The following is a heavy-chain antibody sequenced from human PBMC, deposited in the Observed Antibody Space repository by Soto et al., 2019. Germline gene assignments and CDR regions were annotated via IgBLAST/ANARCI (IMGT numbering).Heavy chain of an antibody. D-gene: IGHD5-18*01. CDR2: TRNKANSYTT. CDR3: ARDGYSYGKGAFDI. J-gene: IGHJ3*02. Sequence: GGSLRLSCAASGFTFSDHYMDWARQAPGKGLEGVGRTRNKANSYTTEYAASVKGRFTISRDDSKNSLYLQMNSLKTEDTAVYYCARDGYSYGKGAFDIWGQGTMVTVSS. CDR1: GFTFSDHY. V-gene: IGHV3-72*01.